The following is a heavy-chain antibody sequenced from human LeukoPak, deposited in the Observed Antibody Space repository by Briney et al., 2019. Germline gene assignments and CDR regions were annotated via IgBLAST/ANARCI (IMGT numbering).Heavy chain of an antibody. V-gene: IGHV1-24*01. CDR1: RDTPTELS. CDR2: FDPEDGER. D-gene: IGHD6-13*01. CDR3: ATDRIAAAGNAPDCVEH. Sequence: ATLKASSEVSRDTPTELSMRCGRQTPGKRRECRVGFDPEDGERIYAQKFQGRVTMTADNSTDTAYMELRSLRSEDKAVYYCATDRIAAAGNAPDCVEHWGQGTLVTVSS. J-gene: IGHJ1*01.